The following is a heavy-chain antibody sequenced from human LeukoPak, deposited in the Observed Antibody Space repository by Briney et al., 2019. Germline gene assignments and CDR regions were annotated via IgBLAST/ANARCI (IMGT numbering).Heavy chain of an antibody. CDR3: AREYTALGFDY. Sequence: GGSLRLSCAASGFSFSSYWMHWVRQAPGKGLVWVSRISSDGSIINYADSVKGRFTISRDNAKNTLYLQMNSLRAEDTAVYYCAREYTALGFDYWGQGTLVTVSS. D-gene: IGHD5-18*01. J-gene: IGHJ4*02. V-gene: IGHV3-74*01. CDR2: ISSDGSII. CDR1: GFSFSSYW.